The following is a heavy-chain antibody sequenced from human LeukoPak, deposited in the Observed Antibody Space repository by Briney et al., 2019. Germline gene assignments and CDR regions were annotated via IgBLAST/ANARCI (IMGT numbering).Heavy chain of an antibody. J-gene: IGHJ4*02. CDR1: GGSISSHY. Sequence: SETLSLTCTVSGGSISSHYWSWIRQPPGKGLGWIGYIYYSGSTNYNPSLKSRVTISVDTSKNQFSLKLSSVTAADTAVYYCARGSRFGDFDYWGQGTLVTVSS. D-gene: IGHD3-10*01. CDR3: ARGSRFGDFDY. V-gene: IGHV4-59*11. CDR2: IYYSGST.